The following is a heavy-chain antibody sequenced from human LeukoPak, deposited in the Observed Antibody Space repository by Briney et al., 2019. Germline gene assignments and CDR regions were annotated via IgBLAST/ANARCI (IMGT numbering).Heavy chain of an antibody. V-gene: IGHV3-15*01. CDR2: IKSKTDGGTT. CDR1: GFTFNNAW. J-gene: IGHJ4*02. Sequence: PGGSLRLSCAGSGFTFNNAWVTWVRQAPGKGLEWVGRIKSKTDGGTTDYAAPVKDRFTISRDDSKSTLYLQMNSLQTEDTGVYYCTTELVWFGVLAHWGQGTLATVSS. D-gene: IGHD3-10*01. CDR3: TTELVWFGVLAH.